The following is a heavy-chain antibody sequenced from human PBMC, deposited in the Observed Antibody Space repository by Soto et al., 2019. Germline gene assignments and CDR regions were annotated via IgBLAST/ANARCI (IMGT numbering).Heavy chain of an antibody. V-gene: IGHV3-64D*08. CDR3: VKDYEAYYGNLPVFFDY. D-gene: IGHD3-3*01. CDR1: GFTFSSYA. J-gene: IGHJ4*02. CDR2: ISSNGGST. Sequence: HPGGSMRLSCSASGFTFSSYAMHWVRQALGKGLENVSAISSNGGSTYYADSVKGRFTISRDNSKNTLYLQMSSLRAEDTAVYYCVKDYEAYYGNLPVFFDYRSQGTPVTVSS.